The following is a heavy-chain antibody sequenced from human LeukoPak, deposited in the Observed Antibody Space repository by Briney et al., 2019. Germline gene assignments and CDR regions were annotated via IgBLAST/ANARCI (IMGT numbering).Heavy chain of an antibody. V-gene: IGHV3-33*01. D-gene: IGHD6-13*01. CDR1: GFTFSSYG. CDR3: ARESSSYTNFDY. J-gene: IGHJ4*02. CDR2: IWYDGSSK. Sequence: GGSLRLSCAASGFTFSSYGMHWVRQAPGKGLEWVAVIWYDGSSKYYADSVKGRFTISRDNSKNTLYLQMNSLRAEDTAVYYCARESSSYTNFDYWGQGTLVTVSS.